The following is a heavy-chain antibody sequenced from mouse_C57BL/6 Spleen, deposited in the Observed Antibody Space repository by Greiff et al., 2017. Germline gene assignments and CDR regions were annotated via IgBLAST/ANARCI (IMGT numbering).Heavy chain of an antibody. D-gene: IGHD1-1*01. CDR1: GFTFSDYY. J-gene: IGHJ2*01. CDR2: INYDGSST. V-gene: IGHV5-16*01. Sequence: EVKLMESEGGLVQPGSSMKLSCTASGFTFSDYYMAWVRQVPEKGLEWVANINYDGSSTYYLDSLKSRFIISRDNAKNILYLQMSSLKSEDTATYYCARDRGYGSSFHFDYWGQGTTLTVSS. CDR3: ARDRGYGSSFHFDY.